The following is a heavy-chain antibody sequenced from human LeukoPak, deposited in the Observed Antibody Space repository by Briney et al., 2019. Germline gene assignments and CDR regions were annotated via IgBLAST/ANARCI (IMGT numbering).Heavy chain of an antibody. CDR3: AMGGMTTVTTVDY. CDR1: GGTFSSYA. V-gene: IGHV1-69*04. J-gene: IGHJ4*02. CDR2: IIPILGIA. Sequence: SVKVSCKASGGTFSSYAISWVRQAPGQGLEWMGRIIPILGIANYAQKFQGRVTITADKSSSTAYMELSSLRSEDTAVYYCAMGGMTTVTTVDYWGQGTLVTVSS. D-gene: IGHD4-17*01.